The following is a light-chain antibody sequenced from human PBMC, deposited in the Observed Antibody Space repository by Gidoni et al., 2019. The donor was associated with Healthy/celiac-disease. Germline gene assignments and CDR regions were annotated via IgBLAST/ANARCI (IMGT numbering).Light chain of an antibody. Sequence: QSALTQPASVSGFPGQSITISCTGSSSDVAGSVFVSWYQQHPDSPPKLIIYHVSNRPSGVSTRFSGSKSGNTASLTISGLQAEDEGDYYCSLYTRSSTWVFGGGTKLTVL. V-gene: IGLV2-14*03. CDR1: SSDVAGSVF. J-gene: IGLJ3*02. CDR3: SLYTRSSTWV. CDR2: HVS.